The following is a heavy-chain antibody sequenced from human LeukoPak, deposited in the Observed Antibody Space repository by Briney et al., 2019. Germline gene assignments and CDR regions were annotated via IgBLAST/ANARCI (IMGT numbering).Heavy chain of an antibody. D-gene: IGHD3-3*01. CDR1: GGSITSYY. V-gene: IGHV4-4*07. CDR2: IYSSGST. J-gene: IGHJ6*02. Sequence: PSETLSLTCAVSGGSITSYYWSWIRQPAGKGLEWIGRIYSSGSTNYSPSLKSRVTMSVDTSKNQFSLNLNAVTAADTAVYYCARGPREADPGILGYSYYYYGMDVWGLGTTVTVSS. CDR3: ARGPREADPGILGYSYYYYGMDV.